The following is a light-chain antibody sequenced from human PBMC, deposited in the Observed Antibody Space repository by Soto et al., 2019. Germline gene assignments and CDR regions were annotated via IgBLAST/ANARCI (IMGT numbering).Light chain of an antibody. V-gene: IGLV2-14*01. CDR1: SSDVGGYNY. CDR3: SSYTSSSTPFYV. J-gene: IGLJ1*01. Sequence: QSALTQPASVSGSPGQSITISCTGTSSDVGGYNYVSWYQQHPGKAPKLMIYEVSNRPSGVSNRFSGSKSGNTASLTISGLQAEDEAGYYCSSYTSSSTPFYVFGTGTKVTVL. CDR2: EVS.